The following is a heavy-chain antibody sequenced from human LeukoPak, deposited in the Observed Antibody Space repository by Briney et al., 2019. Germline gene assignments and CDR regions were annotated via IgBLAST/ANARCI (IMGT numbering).Heavy chain of an antibody. CDR1: GFSFSNYG. J-gene: IGHJ4*02. CDR3: ARDRGSSWFIDY. D-gene: IGHD6-13*01. Sequence: PGGSLRLSCAASGFSFSNYGMHWVRQAPGKGLEWVAVIWYDGSNKYHADSVKGRFTISRDNSKNTLYLQMNSLRAEDTAVYYCARDRGSSWFIDYWGQGTLVTVSS. V-gene: IGHV3-33*01. CDR2: IWYDGSNK.